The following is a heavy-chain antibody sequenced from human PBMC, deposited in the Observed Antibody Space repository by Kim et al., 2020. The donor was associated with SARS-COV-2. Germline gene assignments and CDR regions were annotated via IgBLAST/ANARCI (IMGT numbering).Heavy chain of an antibody. CDR2: ISGSGGST. D-gene: IGHD3-10*01. V-gene: IGHV3-23*01. CDR3: AFGDPYLWDANWFDP. Sequence: GGSLRLSCAASGFTFSSYAMSWVRQAPGKGLEWVSAISGSGGSTYYADSVKGRFTISRDNSKNTLYLQMNSLRAEDTAVYYCAFGDPYLWDANWFDPWGQGTLVTVSS. CDR1: GFTFSSYA. J-gene: IGHJ5*02.